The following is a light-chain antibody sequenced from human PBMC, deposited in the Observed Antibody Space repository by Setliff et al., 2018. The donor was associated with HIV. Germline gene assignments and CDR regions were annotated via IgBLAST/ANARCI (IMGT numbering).Light chain of an antibody. CDR3: SSYTSISTYV. Sequence: SALTQPPSVSGSPGQSVTISCTGTSSDVGSYNRVSWYQQPPGTAPKLMIYEVNNRHSGVPDRFSGSKSGNTASLTISGLQAEDEADYYCSSYTSISTYVLGTGTKVTV. CDR2: EVN. J-gene: IGLJ1*01. CDR1: SSDVGSYNR. V-gene: IGLV2-18*02.